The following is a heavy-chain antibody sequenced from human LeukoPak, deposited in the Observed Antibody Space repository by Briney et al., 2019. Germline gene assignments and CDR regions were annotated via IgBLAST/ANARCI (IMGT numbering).Heavy chain of an antibody. J-gene: IGHJ4*02. CDR3: AKFRTYYGGNSRYYFDY. CDR1: GFTFSSYG. Sequence: GGSLRLSCAASGFTFSSYGMSWVRQAPGKGLEWVSAISGSGGSTYYADSVKGRFTISRDNSKNTLYLQMNSLRAEDTAVYYCAKFRTYYGGNSRYYFDYWGQGTLVTVSS. CDR2: ISGSGGST. V-gene: IGHV3-23*01. D-gene: IGHD4-23*01.